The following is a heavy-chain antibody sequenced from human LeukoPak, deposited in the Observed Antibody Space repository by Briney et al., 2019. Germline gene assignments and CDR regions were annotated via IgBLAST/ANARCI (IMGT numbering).Heavy chain of an antibody. CDR1: GGSISSSSYY. J-gene: IGHJ4*02. CDR3: ARLDKGRYYGSGSLYFDY. Sequence: NPSETLSLTCTVSGGSISSSSYYWGWIRQPPGKGLEWIGSIYYSGSTYYNPSLKSRVTISVDTSKNQFSLKLSSVTAADTAVYYCARLDKGRYYGSGSLYFDYWGQGTLVTVSS. D-gene: IGHD3-10*01. CDR2: IYYSGST. V-gene: IGHV4-39*01.